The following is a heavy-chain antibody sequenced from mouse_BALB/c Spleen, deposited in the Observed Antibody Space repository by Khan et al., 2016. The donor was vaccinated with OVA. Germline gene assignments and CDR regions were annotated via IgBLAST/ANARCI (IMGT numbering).Heavy chain of an antibody. Sequence: QVQLQQSGAELVRPGTSVKMSCKAAGYTFTNYWIGWIKQRPGHGLEWIGDIYPGNGNTNYNEKFKGKATLTADTSSSTAYLHLSSLTSEDSAIXYFARTDYLGSDYATFDDWGQGTSVTVSS. V-gene: IGHV1-63*02. J-gene: IGHJ4*01. CDR3: ARTDYLGSDYATFDD. D-gene: IGHD2-13*01. CDR1: GYTFTNYW. CDR2: IYPGNGNT.